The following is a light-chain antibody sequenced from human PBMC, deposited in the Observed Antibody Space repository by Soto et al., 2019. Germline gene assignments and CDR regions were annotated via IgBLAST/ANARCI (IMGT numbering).Light chain of an antibody. CDR2: GTS. V-gene: IGKV3-20*01. Sequence: EIVLTQSPGTLSLSPGERATLSCRASQSVSTTYLGWYQQKPGQAPRLLVYGTSRRATGIPDRFSGSGSGTDFTLTISSLEPEDFAVYYCQHYGSSPPMYTFGQGTKLDIK. J-gene: IGKJ2*01. CDR1: QSVSTTY. CDR3: QHYGSSPPMYT.